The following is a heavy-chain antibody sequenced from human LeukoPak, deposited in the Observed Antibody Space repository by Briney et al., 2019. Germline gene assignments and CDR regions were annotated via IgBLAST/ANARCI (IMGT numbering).Heavy chain of an antibody. CDR2: IYYSGST. Sequence: PSQTLSLTCTVSGGSISSGGYYWSWIRQHPGKGLEWIGYIYYSGSTYYNPSLKSRVTISVDTSKNQFSLKLSSVTAADTAVYYCARDGERGSSWSFDYWGQGTLVTVSS. D-gene: IGHD6-13*01. J-gene: IGHJ4*02. CDR1: GGSISSGGYY. V-gene: IGHV4-31*03. CDR3: ARDGERGSSWSFDY.